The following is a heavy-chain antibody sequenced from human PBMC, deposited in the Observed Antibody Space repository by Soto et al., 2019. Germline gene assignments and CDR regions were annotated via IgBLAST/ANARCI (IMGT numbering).Heavy chain of an antibody. V-gene: IGHV5-10-1*01. D-gene: IGHD3-9*01. CDR1: GYSFTSYW. Sequence: GESLKISCKGSGYSFTSYWISWVRQMPGKGLEWMGRIDPSDSYTNYSPSFQGHVTISADKSISTAYLQWSSLKASDTAMYYCARDYDILTGTLWEFDYWGQGTLVTVSS. CDR2: IDPSDSYT. J-gene: IGHJ4*02. CDR3: ARDYDILTGTLWEFDY.